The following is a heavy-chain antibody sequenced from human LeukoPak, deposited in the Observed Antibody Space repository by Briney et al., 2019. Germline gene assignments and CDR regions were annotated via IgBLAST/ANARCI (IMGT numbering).Heavy chain of an antibody. CDR1: GGSFSGYY. V-gene: IGHV4-34*01. CDR2: INHSGST. Sequence: PSETLSLTCAVYGGSFSGYYWSWIRQPPGKGLEWIGEINHSGSTNCNPSLKSRVTISVDTSQNQFSLKLSSVTAADTAVYYCAREYGGYYYYMDVWGKGTTVTVSS. J-gene: IGHJ6*03. D-gene: IGHD3-16*01. CDR3: AREYGGYYYYMDV.